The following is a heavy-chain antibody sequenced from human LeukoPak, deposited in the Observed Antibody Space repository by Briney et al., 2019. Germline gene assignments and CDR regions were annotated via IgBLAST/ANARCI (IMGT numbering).Heavy chain of an antibody. CDR3: AREPLMVRGVITD. D-gene: IGHD3-10*01. V-gene: IGHV1-69*04. Sequence: SVKVSCKASGGTFSSYAISWVRQAPGQGLEWMGRIIPILGIANYAQKFQGRVTITADKSTSTAYMELSSLRSEDTAVYYCAREPLMVRGVITDWGQGTLVTVSS. CDR2: IIPILGIA. J-gene: IGHJ4*02. CDR1: GGTFSSYA.